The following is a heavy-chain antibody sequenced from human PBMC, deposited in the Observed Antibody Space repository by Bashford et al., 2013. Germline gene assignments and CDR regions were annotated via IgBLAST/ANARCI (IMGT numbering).Heavy chain of an antibody. Sequence: VASVKVSCKASGYTFSTYDINWVRQATGQGLEWVGWINPNSGNAGCAPKLQGRVTFTRDTSASTAYMDLSSLRSEDTAVYYCARDKGEMGVTIYDDMDVWGQGTTVTVSS. V-gene: IGHV1-8*01. D-gene: IGHD3-3*01. CDR1: GYTFSTYD. CDR3: ARDKGEMGVTIYDDMDV. J-gene: IGHJ6*02. CDR2: INPNSGNA.